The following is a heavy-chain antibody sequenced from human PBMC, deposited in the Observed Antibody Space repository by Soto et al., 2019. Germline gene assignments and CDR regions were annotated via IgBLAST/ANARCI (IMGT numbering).Heavy chain of an antibody. CDR1: GGSISSYY. V-gene: IGHV4-59*08. CDR2: IYYSGST. CDR3: ARFASGFRVFDY. D-gene: IGHD5-12*01. J-gene: IGHJ4*02. Sequence: SETLSLTCTVSGGSISSYYWSWIRQPPGKGLEWIGYIYYSGSTNYNPSLKSRVTISVDTSKNQFSLKLSSVTAADTAVYYCARFASGFRVFDYWSQGTLVTVSS.